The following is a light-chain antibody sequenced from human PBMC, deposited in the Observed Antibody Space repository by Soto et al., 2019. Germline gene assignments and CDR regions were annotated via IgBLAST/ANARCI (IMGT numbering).Light chain of an antibody. Sequence: DIQMTQSPSTLSASVGDRVTITCRAGQSISNWLAWYQQKPGKAPKLLIYDASSLESGVPSRFSGSGSGTEFTLTISRLQPDDFATYHCQQYNSYLWTFGQGTKVDIK. CDR2: DAS. V-gene: IGKV1-5*01. J-gene: IGKJ1*01. CDR3: QQYNSYLWT. CDR1: QSISNW.